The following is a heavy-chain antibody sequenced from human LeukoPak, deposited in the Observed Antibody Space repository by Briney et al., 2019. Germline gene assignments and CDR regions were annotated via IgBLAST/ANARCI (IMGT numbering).Heavy chain of an antibody. CDR1: GFTFSSYG. D-gene: IGHD3-22*01. J-gene: IGHJ4*02. Sequence: GGSLRLSCAASGFTFSSYGMHWVRQAPGKGLEWVSYISSSGSTIYYADSVKGRFTISRDNAKNSLYLQMNSLRAEDTAVYYCFSSGYYYGNWGQGTLVTVSS. CDR3: FSSGYYYGN. V-gene: IGHV3-48*04. CDR2: ISSSGSTI.